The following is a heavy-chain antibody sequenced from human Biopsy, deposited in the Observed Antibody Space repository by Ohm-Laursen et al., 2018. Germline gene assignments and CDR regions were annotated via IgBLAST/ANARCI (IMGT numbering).Heavy chain of an antibody. CDR2: INHSGRT. D-gene: IGHD3-22*01. Sequence: TVSLTCAVYGESFNGYYWSRIRQTPGKGLEWIGEINHSGRTNYNPSLKSRVTISVDTSKNQFSLKVRSVTAADTAVYYCVRGVDYYDPYHYYALDVWGQGTTVTVSS. CDR3: VRGVDYYDPYHYYALDV. J-gene: IGHJ6*02. V-gene: IGHV4-34*01. CDR1: GESFNGYY.